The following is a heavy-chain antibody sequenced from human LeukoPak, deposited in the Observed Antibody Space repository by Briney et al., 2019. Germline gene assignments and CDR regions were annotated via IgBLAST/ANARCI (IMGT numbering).Heavy chain of an antibody. CDR3: VRDPSGSGFAFDS. Sequence: QPGGSLRLSCAASGFTFSSYAMHWVRQAPGKGLEWVAVISYDGSNKYYADSVKGRFTISRDNSKNTLYLQMNSLRAEDTAVYYCVRDPSGSGFAFDSWGQGALVTVSS. V-gene: IGHV3-30*04. D-gene: IGHD1-1*01. CDR1: GFTFSSYA. CDR2: ISYDGSNK. J-gene: IGHJ4*02.